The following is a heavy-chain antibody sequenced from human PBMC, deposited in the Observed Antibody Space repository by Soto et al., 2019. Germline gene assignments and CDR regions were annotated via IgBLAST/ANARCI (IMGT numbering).Heavy chain of an antibody. CDR1: GYTFTSYA. Sequence: QVQLVQSGAEVKKPGASVKVSCKASGYTFTSYAMHWVRQAPGQRLEWMGWINAYNGNTKYSQKFQGRVTITRDRSASTANMELSSLRSEDTAVYYCARDRLLWFGEPYFDYWGQGTLVTVSS. D-gene: IGHD3-10*01. CDR3: ARDRLLWFGEPYFDY. CDR2: INAYNGNT. J-gene: IGHJ4*02. V-gene: IGHV1-3*01.